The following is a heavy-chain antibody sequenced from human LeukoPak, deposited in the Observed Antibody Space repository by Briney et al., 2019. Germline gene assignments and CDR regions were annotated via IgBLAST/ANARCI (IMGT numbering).Heavy chain of an antibody. Sequence: GGSLRLSCAASGFTFSSYAMSWVRQAPGRGLEWVSAISGSGGSTYYADSVKGGFTISRDNSKNTLYLQMKSPRAEDTAVYYCAKDGVGGSYLTHFDYWGQGTLVTVSS. J-gene: IGHJ4*02. D-gene: IGHD1-26*01. V-gene: IGHV3-23*01. CDR2: ISGSGGST. CDR3: AKDGVGGSYLTHFDY. CDR1: GFTFSSYA.